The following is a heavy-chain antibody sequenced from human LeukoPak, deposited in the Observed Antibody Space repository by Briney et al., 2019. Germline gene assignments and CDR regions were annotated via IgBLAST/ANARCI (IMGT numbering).Heavy chain of an antibody. J-gene: IGHJ6*02. CDR3: ASGPSKYYYYYGMDV. V-gene: IGHV4-31*03. CDR1: GGSIRSGGYY. CDR2: IYYSGST. Sequence: SQTLSLTCTVSGGSIRSGGYYWSWIRQHPGKGLEWIGYIYYSGSTYYNPSLKSRVTISVDTSKNQFSLKLSSVTAADTAVYYCASGPSKYYYYYGMDVWGQGTTVTVSS.